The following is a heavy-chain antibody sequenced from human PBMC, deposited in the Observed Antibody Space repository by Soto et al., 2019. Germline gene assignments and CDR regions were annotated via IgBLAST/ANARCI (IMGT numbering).Heavy chain of an antibody. Sequence: QVQLVQSGAEVKKPGSSVKVSCKASGGTFSSYSINWVRQAPGQGLELMGEIIPIFGTANYAQKFQGRVTITADESTSTAYMELSSLRSEDTALYYCARDGGRHSGGIDYWGQGTLVTVSS. V-gene: IGHV1-69*01. D-gene: IGHD1-26*01. CDR3: ARDGGRHSGGIDY. CDR2: IIPIFGTA. J-gene: IGHJ4*02. CDR1: GGTFSSYS.